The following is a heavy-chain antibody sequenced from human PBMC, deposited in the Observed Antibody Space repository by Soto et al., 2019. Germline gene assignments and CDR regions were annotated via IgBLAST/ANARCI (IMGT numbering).Heavy chain of an antibody. J-gene: IGHJ6*02. CDR1: GGSFSGYY. CDR3: ARNAPYDILTGYYCMDV. CDR2: INHSGST. Sequence: PSETRSLTCAVYGGSFSGYYWSWIRQPPGKGLEWIGEINHSGSTNYNPSLKSRVTISVDTSKSQFSLKLSSVTVADTAVYYCARNAPYDILTGYYCMDVWRQGTTVTVSS. V-gene: IGHV4-34*01. D-gene: IGHD3-9*01.